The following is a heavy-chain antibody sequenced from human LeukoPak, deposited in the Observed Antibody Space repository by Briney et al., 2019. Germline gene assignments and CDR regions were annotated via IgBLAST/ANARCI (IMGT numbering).Heavy chain of an antibody. J-gene: IGHJ4*02. Sequence: PGGSLRLSCAASGFTFSSYGMSWVRQAPGKGLEWVSAISGSGGSTYYADSVKGRFTISRDNSKNTLYLQMNSLRAEDTAVYYCAKDAQHDYGDYGVFDYWGQGTLVTVSS. CDR3: AKDAQHDYGDYGVFDY. D-gene: IGHD4-17*01. V-gene: IGHV3-23*01. CDR1: GFTFSSYG. CDR2: ISGSGGST.